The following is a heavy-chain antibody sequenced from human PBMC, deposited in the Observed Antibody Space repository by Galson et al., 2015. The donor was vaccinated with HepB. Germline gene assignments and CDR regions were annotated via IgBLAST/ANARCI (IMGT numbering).Heavy chain of an antibody. J-gene: IGHJ4*02. CDR1: GGSLSSYY. V-gene: IGHV4-4*07. CDR3: ASEDDSSGTDY. D-gene: IGHD3-22*01. Sequence: TLSLTCTVPGGSLSSYYWSWIRQPAGKGLEWIGRIYTSGSTNYNPSLNSRVTMSVDTSKNQFSLKLSSVTAADTAVYYCASEDDSSGTDYWGQGTLVTVSS. CDR2: IYTSGST.